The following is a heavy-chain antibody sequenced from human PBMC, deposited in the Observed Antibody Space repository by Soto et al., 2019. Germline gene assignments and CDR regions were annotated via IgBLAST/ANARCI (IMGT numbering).Heavy chain of an antibody. D-gene: IGHD1-7*01. CDR3: ASRDPGTSVDY. CDR2: IYRTGST. CDR1: GGSFTSNNW. J-gene: IGHJ4*02. V-gene: IGHV4-4*02. Sequence: TSETLSLTCAVSGGSFTSNNWWTWVRQPPGQGLEWIGEIYRTGSTNYNPSLKSRVTISLDKSENQFSLNVTSLTAADTAVYYCASRDPGTSVDYWGQGTLVTVSS.